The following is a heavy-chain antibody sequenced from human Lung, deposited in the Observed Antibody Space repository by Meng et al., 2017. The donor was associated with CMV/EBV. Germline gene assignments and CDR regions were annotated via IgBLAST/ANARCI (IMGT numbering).Heavy chain of an antibody. V-gene: IGHV5-51*01. CDR2: IYPGDSDT. D-gene: IGHD2-2*01. Sequence: GGSLRLXCKGSGYSFTSYWIAWVRQMPGKGLEWMGIIYPGDSDTTYSPAFQGQVTISADKSISTTYLQWSSLKASDTAMYYCARQLDTRTWDNWFDPWGQGTLVTVSS. J-gene: IGHJ5*02. CDR1: GYSFTSYW. CDR3: ARQLDTRTWDNWFDP.